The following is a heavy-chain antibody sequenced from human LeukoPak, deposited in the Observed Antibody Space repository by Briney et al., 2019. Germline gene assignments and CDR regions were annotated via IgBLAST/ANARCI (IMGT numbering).Heavy chain of an antibody. CDR2: ISYSGT. CDR3: ARRTSNPVGAIDY. CDR1: GASISISNYY. D-gene: IGHD1-26*01. Sequence: SETLSLTCTVSGASISISNYYWGWIRQPPGRGLEWIGSISYSGTYYNPSLKSRLTISVDTSKNHFSLNLRSVTAADTAVYYCARRTSNPVGAIDYWGQGTLVTVSS. V-gene: IGHV4-39*01. J-gene: IGHJ4*02.